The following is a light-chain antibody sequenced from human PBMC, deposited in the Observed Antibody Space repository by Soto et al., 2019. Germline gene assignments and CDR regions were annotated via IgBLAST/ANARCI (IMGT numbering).Light chain of an antibody. CDR3: QQYNSYSRT. CDR1: QSISSW. J-gene: IGKJ1*01. CDR2: KAS. Sequence: DIQMTQSPSTLSASVGDTFTVACRASQSISSWLAWYQQKPGKAPKLLIYKASSLESGVPSRFSGSGSGTEFTLTICSLQPDNFATYYCQQYNSYSRTFGQGTNVDIK. V-gene: IGKV1-5*03.